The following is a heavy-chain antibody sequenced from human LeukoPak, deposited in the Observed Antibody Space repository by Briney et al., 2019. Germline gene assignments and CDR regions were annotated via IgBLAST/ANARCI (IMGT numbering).Heavy chain of an antibody. V-gene: IGHV3-11*06. CDR2: ISSSSSYT. Sequence: PGGSLRLSCAASGFTFSDYYMSWIRQAPGKGLEWVSYISSSSSYTNYADSVKGRFTISRDNVKNSLYLQMNSLRAEDTAVYYCARVHSSSWPDAFDIWGQGTMVTVSS. J-gene: IGHJ3*02. CDR3: ARVHSSSWPDAFDI. D-gene: IGHD6-13*01. CDR1: GFTFSDYY.